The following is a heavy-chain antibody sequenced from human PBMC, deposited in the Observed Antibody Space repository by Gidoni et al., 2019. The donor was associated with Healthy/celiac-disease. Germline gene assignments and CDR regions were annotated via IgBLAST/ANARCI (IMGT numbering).Heavy chain of an antibody. Sequence: QVQLQESGPGLVKPSETLSLTCTVSGGSISSYYWSWIRQPPGKGLEWIGYIYYSGSTNYNPPLKSRVTISVDTSKNQFSLKLSSVTAADTAVYYCARVSSSADYYFDYWGQGTLVTVSS. D-gene: IGHD6-6*01. CDR2: IYYSGST. J-gene: IGHJ4*02. CDR3: ARVSSSADYYFDY. V-gene: IGHV4-59*01. CDR1: GGSISSYY.